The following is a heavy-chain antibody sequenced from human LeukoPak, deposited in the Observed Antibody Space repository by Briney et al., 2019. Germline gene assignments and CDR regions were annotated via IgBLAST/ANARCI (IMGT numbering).Heavy chain of an antibody. CDR3: ARHDYGDRPDFDY. D-gene: IGHD4-17*01. CDR2: IYYSGST. V-gene: IGHV4-59*08. Sequence: SETLSLTCTVSGGSISSYYWSWIRQPPGKGLEWIGYIYYSGSTNYNPSLKSRVTISVDTSKNQFSLKLSSVTAADTAVYYCARHDYGDRPDFDYWGQGTLVTVSS. J-gene: IGHJ4*02. CDR1: GGSISSYY.